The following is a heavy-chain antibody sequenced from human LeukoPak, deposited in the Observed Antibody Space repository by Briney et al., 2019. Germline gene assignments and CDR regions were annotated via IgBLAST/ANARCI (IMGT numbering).Heavy chain of an antibody. V-gene: IGHV1-2*02. Sequence: ASVKVSCKASGYTFTGYYMHWVRQAPGQGLEWMGWINPNSGGTNYAQKFQGRVTMTRDTSISTAYMELSRLRSDDTAVYYCARDWGIAVAGTVFDYWGQGTLVTVSS. D-gene: IGHD6-19*01. CDR3: ARDWGIAVAGTVFDY. J-gene: IGHJ4*02. CDR2: INPNSGGT. CDR1: GYTFTGYY.